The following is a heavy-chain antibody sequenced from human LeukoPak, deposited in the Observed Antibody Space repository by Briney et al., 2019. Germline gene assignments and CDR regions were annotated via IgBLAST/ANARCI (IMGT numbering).Heavy chain of an antibody. CDR3: ARDRVFSGRFGDVAS. D-gene: IGHD3-10*01. J-gene: IGHJ5*01. Sequence: GGSLRLSCAASGFTFSSYSMNWVRQAPGKGLEWVSFISSSSTYIYYADSVKGRFTISRDDAKNSLYLQMSSLRADDTAVYYCARDRVFSGRFGDVASWGQGTLVTVSS. CDR2: ISSSSTYI. CDR1: GFTFSSYS. V-gene: IGHV3-21*01.